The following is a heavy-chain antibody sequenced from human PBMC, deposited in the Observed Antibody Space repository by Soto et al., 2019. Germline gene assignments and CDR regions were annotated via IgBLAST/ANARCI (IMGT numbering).Heavy chain of an antibody. CDR3: ARRYGGNLDY. V-gene: IGHV4-59*08. CDR1: GGSISSYY. CDR2: IYYSGST. J-gene: IGHJ4*02. D-gene: IGHD1-26*01. Sequence: SETLSLTCTVSGGSISSYYWSWIRQPPGKGLEWIGYIYYSGSTNYNPSLKSRVTISVDTSKNQFSLKLSSVTAADPAVYYCARRYGGNLDYWGQGTLVTGSS.